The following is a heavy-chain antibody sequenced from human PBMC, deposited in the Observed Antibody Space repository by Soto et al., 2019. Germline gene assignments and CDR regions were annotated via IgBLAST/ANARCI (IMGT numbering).Heavy chain of an antibody. Sequence: QVQLQQWGAGLLKPSETLSLTCAVYGGSFSGYYWSWIHQPPGKGLEWIGEINHSGSTNYNPSLKSRVTISVDTSKNQFSLKLSSVTAADTAVYYCARGLRGVTTVTTTLNDYWGQGTLVTVSS. CDR3: ARGLRGVTTVTTTLNDY. CDR2: INHSGST. J-gene: IGHJ4*02. CDR1: GGSFSGYY. D-gene: IGHD4-4*01. V-gene: IGHV4-34*01.